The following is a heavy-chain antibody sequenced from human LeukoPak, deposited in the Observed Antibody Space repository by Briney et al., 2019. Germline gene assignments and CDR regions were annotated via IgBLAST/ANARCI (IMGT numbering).Heavy chain of an antibody. D-gene: IGHD5-12*01. CDR1: GFTFSSSA. Sequence: GGSLRLSCAASGFTFSSSAMSWVRQAPGKGLEWVSHIRSSSETFYADSVKGRFTISRDNARNSLYLQMNNLRGEDTAIYYCARDAGNSGYGCDLWGQGTLVTVSS. CDR3: ARDAGNSGYGCDL. CDR2: IRSSSET. J-gene: IGHJ5*02. V-gene: IGHV3-48*01.